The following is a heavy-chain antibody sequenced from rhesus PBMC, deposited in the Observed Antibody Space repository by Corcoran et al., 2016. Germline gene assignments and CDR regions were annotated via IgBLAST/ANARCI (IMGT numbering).Heavy chain of an antibody. CDR1: GGSISGSY. J-gene: IGHJ4*01. CDR3: ARDKGRGGSYFFED. D-gene: IGHD3-16*01. CDR2: SSGRGAST. Sequence: QLQLQESGPGLVKPAETLSVTCAVSGGSISGSYWSWIRQAPGKGLEWIGYSSGRGASTHYDPSHRSGGALSVDTSRNQLSLKLSAVTDADTAVYCCARDKGRGGSYFFEDWGQGVLVTVSS. V-gene: IGHV4-169*02.